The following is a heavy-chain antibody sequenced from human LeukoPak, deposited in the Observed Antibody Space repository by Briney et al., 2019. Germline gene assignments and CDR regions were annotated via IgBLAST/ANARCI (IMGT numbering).Heavy chain of an antibody. Sequence: NTGGSLRLSCAASGFTFSSYSMNWVRQAPGKGLEWVSYISSSSSYIYYADSVKGRFTISRDNAKNSLYLQMNSLRAEDTAVYYCARELNAYAPPDYWGQGTLVTVSS. CDR3: ARELNAYAPPDY. D-gene: IGHD1-1*01. CDR1: GFTFSSYS. CDR2: ISSSSSYI. V-gene: IGHV3-21*05. J-gene: IGHJ4*02.